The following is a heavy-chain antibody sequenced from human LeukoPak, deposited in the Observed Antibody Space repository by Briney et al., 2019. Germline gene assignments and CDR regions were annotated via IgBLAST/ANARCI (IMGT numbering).Heavy chain of an antibody. CDR2: ISGGGVDT. V-gene: IGHV3-23*01. Sequence: GGSLRLSCATSGFTFSSYAMSWVRQAPGKGLEWVSVISGGGVDTDHADSVKGRFTVSRDKSKKTVYLQMISLRAEDTAIYYCAKHGGGTYSVLDSWGQGTLVNVSS. CDR3: AKHGGGTYSVLDS. D-gene: IGHD1-26*01. J-gene: IGHJ4*02. CDR1: GFTFSSYA.